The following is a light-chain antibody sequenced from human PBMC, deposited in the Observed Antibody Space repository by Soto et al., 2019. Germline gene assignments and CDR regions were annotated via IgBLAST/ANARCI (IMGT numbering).Light chain of an antibody. CDR2: EVT. Sequence: QSALTQPASVSGSPGQSITISCTGTRSDIGGYNYVSWYQPHPGKAPKLMIYEVTDRPSGVSNRFSGSKSGNTASLTISGLQAEDEAEYYCNSYTSSSTYVFGTGTKLTVL. CDR3: NSYTSSSTYV. CDR1: RSDIGGYNY. J-gene: IGLJ1*01. V-gene: IGLV2-14*01.